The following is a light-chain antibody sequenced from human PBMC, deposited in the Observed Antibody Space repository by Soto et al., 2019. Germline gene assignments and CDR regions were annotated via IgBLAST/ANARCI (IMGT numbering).Light chain of an antibody. CDR3: QAWDSRTAV. CDR1: NLGNRF. J-gene: IGLJ2*01. V-gene: IGLV3-1*01. Sequence: SYELTQPPSVSVSPGQTASITCSGANLGNRFACWYQQRPGQSPLLVMYQDDRRPSGIPERFSGSNSGNTATLTISGTQPMDEADYYCQAWDSRTAVFGGGTKLTVL. CDR2: QDD.